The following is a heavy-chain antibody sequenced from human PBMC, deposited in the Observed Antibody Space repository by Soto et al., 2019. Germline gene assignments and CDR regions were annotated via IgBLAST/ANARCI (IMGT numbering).Heavy chain of an antibody. D-gene: IGHD3-3*01. V-gene: IGHV1-18*01. Sequence: GASVKVSCKTSGYIFTTFGISWVRQAPGQGLEWMGWISTDKGKTNYAQKFQGRVTMTTDIFTSTAYMELRSLRSDDTAVYYCASRTYYDFWSGYYYYWG. CDR2: ISTDKGKT. CDR3: ASRTYYDFWSGYYYY. J-gene: IGHJ4*01. CDR1: GYIFTTFG.